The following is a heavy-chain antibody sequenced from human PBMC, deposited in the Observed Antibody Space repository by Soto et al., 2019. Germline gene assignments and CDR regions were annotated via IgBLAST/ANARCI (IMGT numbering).Heavy chain of an antibody. CDR3: ARRHCSGGSCYYAFDY. D-gene: IGHD2-15*01. J-gene: IGHJ4*02. Sequence: PGGSLRLSCAASGFTFSSYAMHWVRQAPGKGLEYVSAISSNGGSTYYANSVKGRFTISRDNSKNTLYLQMGSLRAEDMAVYYCARRHCSGGSCYYAFDYWGQGTLVTVSS. CDR1: GFTFSSYA. CDR2: ISSNGGST. V-gene: IGHV3-64*01.